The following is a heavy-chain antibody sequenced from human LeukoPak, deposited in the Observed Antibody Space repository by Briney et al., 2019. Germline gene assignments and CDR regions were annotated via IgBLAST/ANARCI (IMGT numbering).Heavy chain of an antibody. V-gene: IGHV4-34*01. CDR1: GGSFSGYY. CDR2: LNHSGST. CDR3: ARGRCSGGSCYAVDFDY. J-gene: IGHJ4*02. Sequence: PSETLSLTCAVYGGSFSGYYWSWIRQPPGKGLEWIGELNHSGSTNYNPSLKSRVTISVDTSKNQFSLKLSSVTAADTAVYYCARGRCSGGSCYAVDFDYWGQGTLVTVPS. D-gene: IGHD2-15*01.